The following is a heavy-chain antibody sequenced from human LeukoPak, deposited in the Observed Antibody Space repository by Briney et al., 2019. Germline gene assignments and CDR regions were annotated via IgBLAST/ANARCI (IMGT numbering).Heavy chain of an antibody. J-gene: IGHJ4*02. CDR2: INPNSGGT. Sequence: AASVKVSCKASGYTFTGYYMHWVRQAPGQGLEWMGWINPNSGGTNYAQKFQGRVTMTRDTSISTAYMELSRLRSDDTAVYYCARDPSIAARFASIHALWYFDYWGQGTLVTVSS. V-gene: IGHV1-2*02. CDR3: ARDPSIAARFASIHALWYFDY. D-gene: IGHD6-6*01. CDR1: GYTFTGYY.